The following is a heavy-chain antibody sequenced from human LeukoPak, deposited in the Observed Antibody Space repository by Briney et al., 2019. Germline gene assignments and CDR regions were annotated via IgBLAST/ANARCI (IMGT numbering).Heavy chain of an antibody. CDR1: GFTFSSYA. D-gene: IGHD3-22*01. CDR3: VRADSSGYYLP. Sequence: GGSLRLSCSASGFTFSSYAMHWVRQAPGKGLEYVSAISSNGGSTYYADSVRGRFTISRDNSKNTLYLQMSSLRAEDTAVYYCVRADSSGYYLPWGQGTLVTVSS. V-gene: IGHV3-64D*06. J-gene: IGHJ5*02. CDR2: ISSNGGST.